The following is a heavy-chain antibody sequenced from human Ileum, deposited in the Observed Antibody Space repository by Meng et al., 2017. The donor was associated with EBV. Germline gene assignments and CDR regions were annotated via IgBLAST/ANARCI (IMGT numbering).Heavy chain of an antibody. Sequence: EVQLGGSGGGLVKPGESLRLSCAGSRFTFNNAWVSWVRQAPGKGLEWIARIKDKSGGGTTDYAAPVKGRFSISRDESKNMVYLQMSSLKIEDTAVYYCVSSWVEPWGQGTLVTVSS. CDR1: RFTFNNAW. J-gene: IGHJ5*02. CDR3: VSSWVEP. V-gene: IGHV3-15*01. D-gene: IGHD2-2*01. CDR2: IKDKSGGGTT.